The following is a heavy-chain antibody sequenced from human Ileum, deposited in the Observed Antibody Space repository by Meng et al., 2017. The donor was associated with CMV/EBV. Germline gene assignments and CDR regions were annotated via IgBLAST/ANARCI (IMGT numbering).Heavy chain of an antibody. CDR2: IHTSGTT. CDR3: AREKSSCTSSTCYGVDS. CDR1: DGSISSYY. Sequence: QVQLVESGPGPVKPSETLSLTCTVSDGSISSYYWSLIRQSAGKGLEWIGRIHTSGTTNYNPSLKSRVTLSLDTSKDQFSLKLTSVTAADTAVYYCAREKSSCTSSTCYGVDSWGQGTLVTVSS. J-gene: IGHJ4*02. D-gene: IGHD2-2*01. V-gene: IGHV4-4*07.